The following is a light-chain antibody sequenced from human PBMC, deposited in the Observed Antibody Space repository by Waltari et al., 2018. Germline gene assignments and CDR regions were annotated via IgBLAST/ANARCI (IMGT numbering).Light chain of an antibody. CDR2: GAS. CDR1: QSVSRA. Sequence: EIALTQSPGTLSLSLGERATVSCRASQSVSRALAWYQQKPGQAPRLLIYGASTRATGIPDRFSGSGSGTDFSLTISRVEPDDFAVYYCQHYLRLPVTFGQGTTVEI. V-gene: IGKV3-20*01. CDR3: QHYLRLPVT. J-gene: IGKJ1*01.